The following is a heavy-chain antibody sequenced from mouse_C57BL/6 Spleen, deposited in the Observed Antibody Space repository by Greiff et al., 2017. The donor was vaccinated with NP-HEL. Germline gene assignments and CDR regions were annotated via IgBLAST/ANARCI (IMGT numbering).Heavy chain of an antibody. CDR3: ARSAPWYAMDY. Sequence: QVQLKQSGPELVKPGASVKISCKASGYAFSSSWMNWVKQRPGKGLEWIGRIYPGDGDTNYNGKFKGKATLTADKSSSTAYMQLSSLTSEDSAVYFCARSAPWYAMDYWGQGTSVTVSS. CDR1: GYAFSSSW. CDR2: IYPGDGDT. J-gene: IGHJ4*01. V-gene: IGHV1-82*01.